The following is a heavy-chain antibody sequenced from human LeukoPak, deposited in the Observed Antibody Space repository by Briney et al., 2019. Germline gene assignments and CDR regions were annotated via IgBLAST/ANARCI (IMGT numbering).Heavy chain of an antibody. J-gene: IGHJ4*02. D-gene: IGHD3-10*01. CDR3: ARGCGFYYGSGSYCY. Sequence: SEPLSLTCTVSGWSISSSSYYWGWIRQPPGKGLEWIGEINHSGSTNYNPSLKSRVTISVDTSKNQFSLKLSSVTAADTAVYYCARGCGFYYGSGSYCYWGQGTLVTVSS. CDR1: GWSISSSSYY. CDR2: INHSGST. V-gene: IGHV4-39*07.